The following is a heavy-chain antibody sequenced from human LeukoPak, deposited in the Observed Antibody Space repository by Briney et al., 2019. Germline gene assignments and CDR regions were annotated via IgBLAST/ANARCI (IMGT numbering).Heavy chain of an antibody. Sequence: ASVKVSCKASGFTFTSYDINWVRQASGQGLEWMGWMNPNNGNTGYAQKFQGRVTMTRDTSISTAYMELRGLRSEDTAVYYCAKVFRDGYNYPFDYWGQGTLVTVSS. V-gene: IGHV1-8*01. CDR1: GFTFTSYD. CDR2: MNPNNGNT. CDR3: AKVFRDGYNYPFDY. J-gene: IGHJ4*02. D-gene: IGHD5-24*01.